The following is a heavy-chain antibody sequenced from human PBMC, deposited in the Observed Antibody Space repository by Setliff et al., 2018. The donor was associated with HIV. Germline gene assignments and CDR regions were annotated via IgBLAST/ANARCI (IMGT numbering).Heavy chain of an antibody. CDR3: AREQREVSTYYFDY. CDR2: INHSGST. D-gene: IGHD5-18*01. J-gene: IGHJ4*02. Sequence: SETLSLTCAVYNGSFSGYYWTWIRQPPGKGLEWIGEINHSGSTNYSPSLKSRVTISVDASKNQFSLRLSSVTAADTAVYYCAREQREVSTYYFDYWAQGSLVTVSS. CDR1: NGSFSGYY. V-gene: IGHV4-34*01.